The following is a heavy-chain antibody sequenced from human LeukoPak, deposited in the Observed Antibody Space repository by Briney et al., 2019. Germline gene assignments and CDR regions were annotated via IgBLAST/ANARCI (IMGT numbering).Heavy chain of an antibody. CDR1: GYTFTSYG. CDR3: ARDQGDYYDSSGYYYDLDY. D-gene: IGHD3-22*01. Sequence: ASVKVSCKASGYTFTSYGISWVRQAPGQGLEGMGWISAYNGNTNYEQKLQGRVTITTDTSTSTDYMELRSLRSDDTAVYYCARDQGDYYDSSGYYYDLDYWGQGTLVTVSS. V-gene: IGHV1-18*01. CDR2: ISAYNGNT. J-gene: IGHJ4*02.